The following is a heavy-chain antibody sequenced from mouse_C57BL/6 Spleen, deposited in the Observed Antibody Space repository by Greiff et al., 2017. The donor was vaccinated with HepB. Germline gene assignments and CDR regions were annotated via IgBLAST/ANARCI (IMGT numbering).Heavy chain of an antibody. CDR1: GYTFTSYG. CDR2: IYPRSGNT. J-gene: IGHJ2*01. CDR3: ARRGYYYGSSYFDY. V-gene: IGHV1-81*01. D-gene: IGHD1-1*01. Sequence: QVQLQQSGAELARPGASVKLSCKASGYTFTSYGISWVKQRTGQGLEWIGEIYPRSGNTYYNEKFKGKATLTADKSSNTAYMELRSLTSEDSAVYFCARRGYYYGSSYFDYWGQGTTLTVSS.